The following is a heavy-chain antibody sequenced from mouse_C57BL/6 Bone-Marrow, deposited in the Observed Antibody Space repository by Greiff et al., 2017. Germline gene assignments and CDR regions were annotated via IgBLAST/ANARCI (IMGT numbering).Heavy chain of an antibody. CDR1: GYTFTSYW. CDR2: IDPSDSYT. J-gene: IGHJ3*01. D-gene: IGHD1-1*01. CDR3: AREGGYYYGSSPAWFAY. Sequence: QVQLQQPGAELVRPGTSVKLSCKASGYTFTSYWMHWVKQRPGQGLEWIGVIDPSDSYTNYNQKFKGKATLTVDTSSSTAYMQLSSLTSEDSAVYYCAREGGYYYGSSPAWFAYWGQGTLVTVSA. V-gene: IGHV1-59*01.